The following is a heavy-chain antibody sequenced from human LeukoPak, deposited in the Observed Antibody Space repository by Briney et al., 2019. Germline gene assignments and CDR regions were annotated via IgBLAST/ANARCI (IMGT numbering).Heavy chain of an antibody. CDR3: ARDSSYDYVWGSYRASFDY. CDR2: ISSSSSYI. D-gene: IGHD3-16*02. CDR1: GFTFSSYS. J-gene: IGHJ4*02. Sequence: GGSLSLSCAASGFTFSSYSMNWVRQAPGKGLEGVSSISSSSSYIYYADSVKGRFTISRDNAKNSLYLQMNSLRAEDTAVYYCARDSSYDYVWGSYRASFDYWGQGTLVTVSS. V-gene: IGHV3-21*01.